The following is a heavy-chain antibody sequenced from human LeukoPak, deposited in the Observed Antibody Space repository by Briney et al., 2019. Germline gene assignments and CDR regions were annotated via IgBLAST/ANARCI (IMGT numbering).Heavy chain of an antibody. CDR2: IGGRGGST. Sequence: GGSLTLSCVGSGFTFSDYAMSWVRQAPGKGPDWVSAIGGRGGSTYYADSLGGRFTISRDNSKDMVYLQMNSLKVEDTATYYCGKEGGAWGQGTKVTVSS. CDR3: GKEGGA. J-gene: IGHJ5*02. CDR1: GFTFSDYA. V-gene: IGHV3-23*01. D-gene: IGHD3-16*01.